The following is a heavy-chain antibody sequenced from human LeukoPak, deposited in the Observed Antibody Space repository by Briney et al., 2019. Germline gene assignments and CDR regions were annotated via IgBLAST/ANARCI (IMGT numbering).Heavy chain of an antibody. V-gene: IGHV4-34*01. CDR2: INYKWYC. CDR3: ARGQYTCYPTH. J-gene: IGHJ4*02. CDR1: GGSFTDYY. D-gene: IGHD5-12*01. Sequence: SGTVSLTCAVCGGSFTDYYWSWIRWPPGKGVEWIGEINYKWYCNYIPSLKSRVSVSVDTSKNQFSLKLSSVTAADTAVYYCARGQYTCYPTHWGQGTLVTVSS.